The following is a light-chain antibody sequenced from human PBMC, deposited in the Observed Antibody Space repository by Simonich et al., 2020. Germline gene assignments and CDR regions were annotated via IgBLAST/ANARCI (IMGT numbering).Light chain of an antibody. V-gene: IGLV1-47*01. CDR2: RNN. CDR1: SSTIGRNY. Sequence: QSVLTQPPSASGTPGQRVTISCSGSSSTIGRNYVYWYQQLPGPAPKLLIYRNNPRPSGVPDRFSGSKSGTSASLAISGLRSEDEADYYCAAWDDSLSGYWVFGGGTKLTVL. J-gene: IGLJ3*02. CDR3: AAWDDSLSGYWV.